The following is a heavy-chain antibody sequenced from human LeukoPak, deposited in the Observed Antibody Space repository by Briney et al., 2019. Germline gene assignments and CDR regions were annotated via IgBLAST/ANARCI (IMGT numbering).Heavy chain of an antibody. V-gene: IGHV5-51*01. CDR3: ARHEPLSYYGSGSYPLPDY. CDR2: IYPGDSGT. Sequence: GESLKISCKGSGYSFTSYWIGWVRQMPGKGLEWMGIIYPGDSGTRYSPSFQGQVTISADKSISTAYLQWSSLKASDTAMYYCARHEPLSYYGSGSYPLPDYWGQGTLVTVSS. J-gene: IGHJ4*02. CDR1: GYSFTSYW. D-gene: IGHD3-10*01.